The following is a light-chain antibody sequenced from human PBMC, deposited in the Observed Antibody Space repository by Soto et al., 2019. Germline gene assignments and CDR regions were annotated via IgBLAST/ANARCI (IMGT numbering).Light chain of an antibody. CDR2: EVS. Sequence: QSALTQPPSASGSPGQSVTISCTGTSSDVGGYNYVSWYQQHPGKAPKLMIYEVSERPSGVPDRFSGSKSGNTASLTVSGLQAEDEAEYYCSSYAGTNSVGVFGGGTQLTVL. CDR3: SSYAGTNSVGV. J-gene: IGLJ3*02. V-gene: IGLV2-8*01. CDR1: SSDVGGYNY.